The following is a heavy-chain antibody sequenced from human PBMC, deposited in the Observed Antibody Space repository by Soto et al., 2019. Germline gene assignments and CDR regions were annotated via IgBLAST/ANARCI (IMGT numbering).Heavy chain of an antibody. J-gene: IGHJ4*02. CDR1: GFTFSSYA. Sequence: GGSLRLSCAASGFTFSSYAMSWVRQAPGKGLEWVSAISGSGGSTYYADSVKGRFTISRDNSKNTLYLQMNSLRAEDTAVYYCAKVPTYYYDSSGYYRDYWGQGTLVTVSS. CDR3: AKVPTYYYDSSGYYRDY. CDR2: ISGSGGST. D-gene: IGHD3-22*01. V-gene: IGHV3-23*01.